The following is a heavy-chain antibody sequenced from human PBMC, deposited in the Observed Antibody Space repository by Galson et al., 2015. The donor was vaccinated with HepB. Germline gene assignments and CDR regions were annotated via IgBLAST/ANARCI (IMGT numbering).Heavy chain of an antibody. CDR1: GGSISSYY. J-gene: IGHJ5*02. Sequence: SETLSLTCTVSGGSISSYYWSWIRQPPGKGLEWIGYIYYSGSTNYNPSLKSRVTISVDTSKNQFSLKLSSVTAADTAVYYCARLSDLGIKGGWFDPWGQGTLVTVSS. CDR3: ARLSDLGIKGGWFDP. D-gene: IGHD7-27*01. V-gene: IGHV4-59*01. CDR2: IYYSGST.